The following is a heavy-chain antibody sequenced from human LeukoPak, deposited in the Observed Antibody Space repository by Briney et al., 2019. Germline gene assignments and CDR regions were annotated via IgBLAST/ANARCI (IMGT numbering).Heavy chain of an antibody. Sequence: GASVKVSCKASGGTFSSYAISWVRQAPGQGLEWMGGIIPIFGIANYAQKFQGRVTITADKSTSTAYMELSSLRSEDTAVYYCARDLTDVHDYGDYFSAFDIWGQGTMVTVSS. CDR1: GGTFSSYA. J-gene: IGHJ3*02. V-gene: IGHV1-69*10. D-gene: IGHD4-17*01. CDR3: ARDLTDVHDYGDYFSAFDI. CDR2: IIPIFGIA.